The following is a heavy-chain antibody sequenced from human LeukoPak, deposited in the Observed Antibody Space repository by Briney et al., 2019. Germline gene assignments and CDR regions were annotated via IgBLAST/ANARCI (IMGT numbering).Heavy chain of an antibody. CDR2: IYPSGNT. D-gene: IGHD7-27*01. Sequence: SETLSLTCTVSGESISNSRHYWSWIRQPAGKGLEWIGRIYPSGNTNYNPSLKSRVTISVDTSKNQFSLKLSSVTAADTAVYYCASRKLGNDYWGQGTLVTVSS. V-gene: IGHV4-61*02. CDR1: GESISNSRHY. J-gene: IGHJ4*02. CDR3: ASRKLGNDY.